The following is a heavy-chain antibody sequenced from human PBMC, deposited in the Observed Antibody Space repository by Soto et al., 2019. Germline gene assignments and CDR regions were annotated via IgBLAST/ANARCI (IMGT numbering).Heavy chain of an antibody. Sequence: LRLSCAASGFTFSSYSMNWVRQAPGKGLEWVSYISSSSSTIYYADSVKGRFTISRDNAKNSLYLQMNSLRSEDTAVYYCARESITEEQLDPNWFDPWGQGTLVTVSS. J-gene: IGHJ5*02. V-gene: IGHV3-48*01. CDR1: GFTFSSYS. CDR3: ARESITEEQLDPNWFDP. CDR2: ISSSSSTI. D-gene: IGHD6-6*01.